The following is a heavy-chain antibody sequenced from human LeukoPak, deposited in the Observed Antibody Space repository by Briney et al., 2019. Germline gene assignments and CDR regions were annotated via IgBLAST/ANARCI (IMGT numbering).Heavy chain of an antibody. CDR2: IRDDGSNK. CDR1: GFTFSSYG. D-gene: IGHD2-2*01. V-gene: IGHV3-30*02. Sequence: GASLRLSSAASGFTFSSYGMHWVRQAPGKGLEWVAFIRDDGSNKYYADSVKGRFTISRDNAKNTLYLQMNSLRAEDTALYYCAKETVVPAARGVEGYYYYYGMDVWGQGTTVTVSS. CDR3: AKETVVPAARGVEGYYYYYGMDV. J-gene: IGHJ6*02.